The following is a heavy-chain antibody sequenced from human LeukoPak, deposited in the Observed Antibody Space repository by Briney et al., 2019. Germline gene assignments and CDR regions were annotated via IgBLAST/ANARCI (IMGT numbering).Heavy chain of an antibody. CDR2: IKSKTDGGTT. J-gene: IGHJ4*02. D-gene: IGHD3-22*01. Sequence: GGSLRLSCAAFGFTFSNAWMSRVRQAPGKGLEWVGRIKSKTDGGTTDYAAPVKGRFTISRDDSKNTLYLQMNSLKTEDTAVYYCTTARKSYYYDSSGYYRFDYWGQGTLVTVSS. CDR1: GFTFSNAW. V-gene: IGHV3-15*01. CDR3: TTARKSYYYDSSGYYRFDY.